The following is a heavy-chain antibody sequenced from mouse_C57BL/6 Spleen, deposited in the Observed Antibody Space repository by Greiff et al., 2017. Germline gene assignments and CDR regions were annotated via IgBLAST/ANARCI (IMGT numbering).Heavy chain of an antibody. J-gene: IGHJ3*01. V-gene: IGHV5-4*01. Sequence: EVQLVESGGGLVKPGGSLKLSCAASGFTFSSYAMSWVRQTPEKRLEWVATISDGGSYTYYPDNVKGRFTISRDNAKNNLYLQMSHLKSEDTAMYYCAREGSGYWFAYWGQGTLGTVSA. CDR3: AREGSGYWFAY. D-gene: IGHD3-2*02. CDR2: ISDGGSYT. CDR1: GFTFSSYA.